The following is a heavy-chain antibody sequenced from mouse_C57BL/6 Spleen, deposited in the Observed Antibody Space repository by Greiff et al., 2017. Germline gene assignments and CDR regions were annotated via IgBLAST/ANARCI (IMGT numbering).Heavy chain of an antibody. CDR1: GYTFTSYW. CDR2: IHPSDSDT. V-gene: IGHV1-74*01. J-gene: IGHJ4*01. CDR3: AYGSSYPYAMDY. D-gene: IGHD1-1*01. Sequence: VQLQQPGAELVKPGASVKVSCKASGYTFTSYWMHWVKQRPGQGLEWIGRIHPSDSDTNYNQKFKGKATLTVDKSSSTAYMQLSSLTSEDSAVYYCAYGSSYPYAMDYWGQGTSVTVSS.